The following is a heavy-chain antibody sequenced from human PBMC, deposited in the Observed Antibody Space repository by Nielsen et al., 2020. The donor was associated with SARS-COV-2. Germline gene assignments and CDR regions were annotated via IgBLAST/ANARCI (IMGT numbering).Heavy chain of an antibody. Sequence: SVKVSCKASGGTFSSYTINWVRQAPGQGLEWMGGIIPIFGTANYAQKFQGRVTITADESTSTAYMALSSLRSEDTAVYYCARDLGFGEFLYGMDVWGQGTTVTVSS. J-gene: IGHJ6*02. CDR3: ARDLGFGEFLYGMDV. CDR2: IIPIFGTA. V-gene: IGHV1-69*13. CDR1: GGTFSSYT. D-gene: IGHD3-10*01.